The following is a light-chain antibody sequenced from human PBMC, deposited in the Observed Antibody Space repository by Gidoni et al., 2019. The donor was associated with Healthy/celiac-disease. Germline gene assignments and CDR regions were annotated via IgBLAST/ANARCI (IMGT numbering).Light chain of an antibody. Sequence: SYVLTQPPSVSVAPGKTARITCGGNNIGSKSVQWYQQKPGQAPVLVIYYDSDRPSGIPERFSGSNSGNTATLTISRVEAWDEADYYCQVWDSSSDHPVFGGGTKLTVL. J-gene: IGLJ2*01. CDR1: NIGSKS. CDR2: YDS. V-gene: IGLV3-21*04. CDR3: QVWDSSSDHPV.